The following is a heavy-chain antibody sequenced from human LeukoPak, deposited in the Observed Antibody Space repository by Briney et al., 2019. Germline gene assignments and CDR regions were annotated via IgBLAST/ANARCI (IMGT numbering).Heavy chain of an antibody. D-gene: IGHD4-17*01. Sequence: GGSLRLSCAASGFTFDDYAMHWVRQAPGKGLEWVSGISWNSGSIGYADSVKGRFTISRDNSKNTLNLQMNSLRAEDTAVYYCAKEVLLSYGDYTYVDYWGQGTLVTVSS. CDR2: ISWNSGSI. CDR1: GFTFDDYA. V-gene: IGHV3-9*01. CDR3: AKEVLLSYGDYTYVDY. J-gene: IGHJ4*02.